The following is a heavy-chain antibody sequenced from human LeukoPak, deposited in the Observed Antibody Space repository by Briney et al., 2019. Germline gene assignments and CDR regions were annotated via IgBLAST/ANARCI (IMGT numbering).Heavy chain of an antibody. V-gene: IGHV1-69*05. Sequence: ASVKVSCKASGGTFSSYAISWLRQAPGQGLEWMGGIIPIFGTANYAQKFQGRVTITTDESTSTAYMELSSLRSEDTAVYYCARDGQYYYDSSGYTHFDYWGQGTLVTVSS. J-gene: IGHJ4*02. CDR1: GGTFSSYA. CDR3: ARDGQYYYDSSGYTHFDY. CDR2: IIPIFGTA. D-gene: IGHD3-22*01.